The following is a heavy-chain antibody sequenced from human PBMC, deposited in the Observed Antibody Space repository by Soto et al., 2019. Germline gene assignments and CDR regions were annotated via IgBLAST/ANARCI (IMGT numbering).Heavy chain of an antibody. CDR1: GYLISSGYY. D-gene: IGHD3-10*01. J-gene: IGHJ4*02. CDR2: IDYSGRT. CDR3: GRIRGGVYAFYFFAY. V-gene: IGHV4-38-2*01. Sequence: SETLSLTCSVSGYLISSGYYWGWVRQTPGKGLEWLGSIDYSGRTYKNPSLKSRVSASVDLSKNQFSLNLRSVTAADTAVYFCGRIRGGVYAFYFFAYGGGGTVVPVPS.